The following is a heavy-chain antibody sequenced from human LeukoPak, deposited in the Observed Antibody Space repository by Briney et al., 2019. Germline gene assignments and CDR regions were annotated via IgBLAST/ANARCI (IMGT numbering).Heavy chain of an antibody. Sequence: RGSLRRCCAASGFTLGSYAMSRVRQAPGKVLALVSGISTSGGSSSCADSVKGRFTISRDNPRNTLYMEMNSLRAEDTALYYCAIMHPYYDGSGYWVQWGQGTLVTVSS. CDR3: AIMHPYYDGSGYWVQ. D-gene: IGHD3-22*01. V-gene: IGHV3-23*01. CDR1: GFTLGSYA. CDR2: ISTSGGSS. J-gene: IGHJ4*02.